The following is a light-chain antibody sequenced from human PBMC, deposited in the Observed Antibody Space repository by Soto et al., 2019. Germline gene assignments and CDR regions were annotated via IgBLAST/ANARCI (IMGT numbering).Light chain of an antibody. CDR1: SSNIGAGYD. CDR2: GNS. CDR3: QSYDSSLSGSV. J-gene: IGLJ3*02. V-gene: IGLV1-40*01. Sequence: QSVLTQPPSVSGAPGQRVTNACTGSSSNIGAGYDVHWYQQVPGTAPKLLIYGNSNRPSGVPDRFSGSKSATSASLAITGLQAEDEADYYCQSYDSSLSGSVFGGGTKLTVL.